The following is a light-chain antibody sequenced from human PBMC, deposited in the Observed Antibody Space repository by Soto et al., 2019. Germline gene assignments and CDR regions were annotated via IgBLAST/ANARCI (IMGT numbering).Light chain of an antibody. V-gene: IGKV1-27*01. CDR2: AAS. J-gene: IGKJ1*01. Sequence: IQMTQSPSTLSASVGDRVTITCRASQNINAWLAWYQQKPGKVPKLLIYAASTLQSGVPSRFSGSGSGTDFTLTISSLQPEDVATYYCQKYNSAPWTFGQGTKVDI. CDR3: QKYNSAPWT. CDR1: QNINAW.